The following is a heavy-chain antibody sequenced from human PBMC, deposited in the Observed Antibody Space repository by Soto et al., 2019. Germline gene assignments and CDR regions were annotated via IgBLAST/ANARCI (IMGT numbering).Heavy chain of an antibody. CDR3: ARHADIGFDY. CDR1: GFTFSSYG. D-gene: IGHD5-12*01. CDR2: IWYDGSNK. J-gene: IGHJ4*02. Sequence: QVQLVESGGGVVQPGRSLRLSCAASGFTFSSYGMHWVRQAPGQGLEWVAVIWYDGSNKYYADYVKGRFTTSRDNSKNTLYLQMNSLRAEDTAVYYCARHADIGFDYWGQGTLVTVSS. V-gene: IGHV3-33*01.